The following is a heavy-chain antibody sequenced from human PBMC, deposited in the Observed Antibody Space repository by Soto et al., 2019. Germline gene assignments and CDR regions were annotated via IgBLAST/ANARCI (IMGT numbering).Heavy chain of an antibody. D-gene: IGHD2-21*02. CDR3: AMSIVVVTAADY. V-gene: IGHV1-3*01. Sequence: QVQLVQSGAEVKKPGASVKVSCKASGYTFTSYAMHWVRQAPGQRLEWMGWINAGNGNTKYSQKFQGRVTITRDTSASTAYMELSSLRSEDTAVYYCAMSIVVVTAADYWGQGTLVTVSS. CDR1: GYTFTSYA. J-gene: IGHJ4*02. CDR2: INAGNGNT.